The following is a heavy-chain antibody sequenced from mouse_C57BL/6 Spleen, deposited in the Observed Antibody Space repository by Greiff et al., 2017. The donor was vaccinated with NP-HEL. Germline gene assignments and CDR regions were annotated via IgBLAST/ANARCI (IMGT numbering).Heavy chain of an antibody. D-gene: IGHD1-1*01. V-gene: IGHV3-6*01. CDR3: AREGYYYGSSSFGV. Sequence: EVKLQESGPGLVKPSQSLSLTCSVTGYSITSGYYWNWIRQFPGNKLEWMGYISYDGSNNYNPSLKNRISITRDTSKNQFFLKLNSVTTEDTATYYCAREGYYYGSSSFGVWGTGTTVTVSS. CDR2: ISYDGSN. J-gene: IGHJ1*03. CDR1: GYSITSGYY.